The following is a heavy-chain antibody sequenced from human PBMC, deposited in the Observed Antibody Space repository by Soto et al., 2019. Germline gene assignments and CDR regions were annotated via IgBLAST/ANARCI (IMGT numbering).Heavy chain of an antibody. Sequence: GGSLRLSCAASGFTFSTYWMDWVRQTPGKGLEWVANINQDGSKKNYVDSVKGRFTISRDNAKNSLYLQMSSLTAEDSALYYCSRSLNSWGQGTMVTVYS. CDR3: SRSLNS. V-gene: IGHV3-7*01. J-gene: IGHJ4*02. CDR1: GFTFSTYW. CDR2: INQDGSKK.